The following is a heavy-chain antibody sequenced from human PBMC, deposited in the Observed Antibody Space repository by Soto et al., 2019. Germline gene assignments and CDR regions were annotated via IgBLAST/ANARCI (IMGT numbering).Heavy chain of an antibody. Sequence: QVQLQESGPGLVKPSQTLSLTCTVPGGSINSGGYYWTWIRQHAGKGLEWFGNIYNSGTTYYNPSLEGRVSISLDTSKNQFSLEETSVTDADSAVYYCVRGRGYSYKNYFDLWGQGIRVTVSS. V-gene: IGHV4-31*03. CDR3: VRGRGYSYKNYFDL. J-gene: IGHJ5*02. CDR1: GGSINSGGYY. D-gene: IGHD5-18*01. CDR2: IYNSGTT.